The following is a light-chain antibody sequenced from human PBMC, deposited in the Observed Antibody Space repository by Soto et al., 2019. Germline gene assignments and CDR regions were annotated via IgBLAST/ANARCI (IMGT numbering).Light chain of an antibody. CDR3: LQKYFYPFT. CDR2: DAS. Sequence: DIQMTQSPSSLSASVGDRVTITCQASQDISNYLNWYQQKPGKAPKLLIYDASNLETGVPSRFSGSGSGTDFTFTISSLQPEDFATYYCLQKYFYPFTFGPGTKVDIK. V-gene: IGKV1-33*01. J-gene: IGKJ3*01. CDR1: QDISNY.